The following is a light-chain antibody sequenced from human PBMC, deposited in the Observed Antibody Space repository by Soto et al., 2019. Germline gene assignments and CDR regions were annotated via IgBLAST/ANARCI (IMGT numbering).Light chain of an antibody. J-gene: IGLJ3*02. V-gene: IGLV8-61*01. CDR3: VLYMGSGIWV. Sequence: QTVVTQEPSFSVSPGGTVTITCGLSSGSVSTSYYPRWYQQTPGQAPRTLIYNTNTRSSGVPDRFSGSIVENKAALTITVAQADDESDYYCVLYMGSGIWVFGGGTQLTVL. CDR1: SGSVSTSYY. CDR2: NTN.